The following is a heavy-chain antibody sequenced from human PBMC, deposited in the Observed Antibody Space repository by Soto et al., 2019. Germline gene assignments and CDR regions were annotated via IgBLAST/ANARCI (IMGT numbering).Heavy chain of an antibody. CDR2: IYYSGST. CDR1: GGSISSYY. CDR3: ARLNYDSSGYYYIDY. J-gene: IGHJ4*02. Sequence: SETLSLTCTVSGGSISSYYWSWIRQPPGKGLEWIGYIYYSGSTNYNPSLKSRVTISVDTSKNQFSLKLSSVTAADTAVYYCARLNYDSSGYYYIDYWGQGTLVTVSS. D-gene: IGHD3-22*01. V-gene: IGHV4-59*08.